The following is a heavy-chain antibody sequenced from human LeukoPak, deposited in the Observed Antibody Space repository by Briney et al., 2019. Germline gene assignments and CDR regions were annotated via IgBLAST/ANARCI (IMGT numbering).Heavy chain of an antibody. J-gene: IGHJ3*02. V-gene: IGHV3-9*01. CDR2: ISWNSGTI. CDR1: GFTFDAYV. D-gene: IGHD6-19*01. Sequence: GRSLRFSCAASGFTFDAYVMHWVRQAPGKGLEWVSGISWNSGTIGYADSVKGRFTISRDNAKNSLYLQMNSLRAEDTALYFCAVDLYSSVWYGAFDMWGQGTMVTVST. CDR3: AVDLYSSVWYGAFDM.